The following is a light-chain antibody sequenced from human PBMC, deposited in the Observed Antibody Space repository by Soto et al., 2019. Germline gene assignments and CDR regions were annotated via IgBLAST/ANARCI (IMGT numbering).Light chain of an antibody. J-gene: IGKJ4*01. Sequence: DIQLTQSPSFLSASVGDRVTITCRASQGISSYLAWYQQKPGKAPKLLIYAASTLQSGVPSRFSGSGSGTEFTLTISSLQPKDFATYYCQQLNSYPPLFGGGTKGEIK. CDR1: QGISSY. CDR3: QQLNSYPPL. V-gene: IGKV1-9*01. CDR2: AAS.